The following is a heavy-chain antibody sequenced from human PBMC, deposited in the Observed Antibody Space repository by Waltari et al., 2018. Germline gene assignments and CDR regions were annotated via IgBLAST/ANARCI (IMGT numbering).Heavy chain of an antibody. J-gene: IGHJ3*01. CDR2: ISFDGKNI. D-gene: IGHD4-17*01. Sequence: VQLLESGGGVVQPGGSLRLSCAASGFFFSSHGMHWVRQIPGKGLEWVGFISFDGKNICDADSVRGRFSISRDNSDNMVFLQMNSLRPEDSGVYYCAKDGDYSLTEYDAFDVWGQGTVVTVSP. CDR1: GFFFSSHG. CDR3: AKDGDYSLTEYDAFDV. V-gene: IGHV3-30*02.